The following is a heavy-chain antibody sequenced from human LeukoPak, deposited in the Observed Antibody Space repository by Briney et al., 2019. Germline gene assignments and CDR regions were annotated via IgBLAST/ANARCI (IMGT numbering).Heavy chain of an antibody. J-gene: IGHJ4*02. CDR1: GYTFTGYY. Sequence: ASVKVSCKASGYTFTGYYMHWVRQAPGQGLEWMGWINPNSGGTNYAQKLQGRVTMTTDTSTSTAYMELRSLRSDDTAVYYCARGRYYYDSSGYYLYYFDYWGQGTLVTVSS. CDR2: INPNSGGT. V-gene: IGHV1-2*02. CDR3: ARGRYYYDSSGYYLYYFDY. D-gene: IGHD3-22*01.